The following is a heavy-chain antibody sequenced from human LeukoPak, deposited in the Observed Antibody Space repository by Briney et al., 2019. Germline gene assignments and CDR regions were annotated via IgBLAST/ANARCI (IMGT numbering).Heavy chain of an antibody. CDR2: ISDNGVTT. J-gene: IGHJ4*02. CDR3: AKGLFPAVKSGYRGSFDY. Sequence: PGGSLRLSCAASGFTFNIYGMSWVRQAPGKGLEWVSIISDNGVTTYYADSVKGRFTISRDNSKNTLYLQINSLRAEDTAVYFCAKGLFPAVKSGYRGSFDYWGQGTLVTVSS. D-gene: IGHD5-12*01. V-gene: IGHV3-23*01. CDR1: GFTFNIYG.